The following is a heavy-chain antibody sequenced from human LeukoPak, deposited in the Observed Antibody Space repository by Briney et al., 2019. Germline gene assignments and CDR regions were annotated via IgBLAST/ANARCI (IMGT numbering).Heavy chain of an antibody. Sequence: SDTLSLTCTVSGGSISGYYWSWIRQPPGKGLEWIGYIYYSGSTNYNPSLKSRVTMSVDTSKNQFSLKLSSLTAADTAVYYCARLGRITMIRGTSDYYHSMDVWGQGTTVTVSS. CDR2: IYYSGST. CDR3: ARLGRITMIRGTSDYYHSMDV. V-gene: IGHV4-59*08. J-gene: IGHJ6*02. CDR1: GGSISGYY. D-gene: IGHD3-10*01.